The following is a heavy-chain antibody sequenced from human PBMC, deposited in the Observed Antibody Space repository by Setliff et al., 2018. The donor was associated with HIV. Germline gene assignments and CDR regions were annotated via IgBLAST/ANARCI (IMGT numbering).Heavy chain of an antibody. CDR2: MNPNTGQT. V-gene: IGHV1-8*02. CDR1: GYTFINYD. D-gene: IGHD3-22*01. Sequence: GASVKVSCKASGYTFINYDVNWVRQATGHGLEWMGWMNPNTGQTAYAQKLQGRVSMTRSTSISTAYLELSGLRSEDTAVYYCAVGLGDYYYDTTDYYYGGGLGYWGQGTLVTV. J-gene: IGHJ4*02. CDR3: AVGLGDYYYDTTDYYYGGGLGY.